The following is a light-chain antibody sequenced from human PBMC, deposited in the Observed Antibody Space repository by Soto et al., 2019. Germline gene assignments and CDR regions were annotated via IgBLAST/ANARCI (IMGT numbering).Light chain of an antibody. CDR1: SGHRSFT. V-gene: IGLV4-60*02. J-gene: IGLJ3*02. CDR3: ETWDSNIRV. CDR2: LEGAGSY. Sequence: QPVLTQSSSASASLGSSVKLTCTLSSGHRSFTIAWHQQQPGKAPRYLMRLEGAGSYHKGSGVPDRFSGSSSGADRYLTISNLQFEDEADYYCETWDSNIRVFGGGTKLTVL.